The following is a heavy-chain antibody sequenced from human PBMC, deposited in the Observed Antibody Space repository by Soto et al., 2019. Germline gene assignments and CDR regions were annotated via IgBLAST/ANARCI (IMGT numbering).Heavy chain of an antibody. CDR3: ARQIYDSDTGPNFQYYFDS. J-gene: IGHJ4*02. V-gene: IGHV5-10-1*01. CDR2: IDPSDSQT. D-gene: IGHD3-16*01. CDR1: GYSFAGYW. Sequence: PGESLKISCKGSGYSFAGYWINWVRQKPGKGLEWMGRIDPSDSQTYYSPSFRGHVTISVTKSITTVFLQWSSLRASDTAMYYCARQIYDSDTGPNFQYYFDSWGQGTGVTVSS.